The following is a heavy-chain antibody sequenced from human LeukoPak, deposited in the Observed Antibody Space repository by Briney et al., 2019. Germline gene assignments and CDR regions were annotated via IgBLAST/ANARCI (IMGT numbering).Heavy chain of an antibody. CDR3: ARHAPYGWTYYFDY. J-gene: IGHJ4*02. CDR1: GDSVSSNSAA. CDR2: TYYRSRWYN. Sequence: KTSQTLSLTCAISGDSVSSNSAAWNWIRQSPSRGLEWLGRTYYRSRWYNDYAVSVKSRISIRPDTSRNQFSLQLDSVTPEDTAVYYCARHAPYGWTYYFDYWGQGTLVTVSS. V-gene: IGHV6-1*01. D-gene: IGHD3-10*01.